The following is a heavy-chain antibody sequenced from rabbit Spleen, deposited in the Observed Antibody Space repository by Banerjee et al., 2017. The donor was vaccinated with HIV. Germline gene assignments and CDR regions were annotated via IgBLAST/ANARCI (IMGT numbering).Heavy chain of an antibody. Sequence: QQQLVESGGGLVKPGASLTVTCKASGLDLSSSYWICWVRQAPGKGLEWIACIWTGSSGSTYYASWAKGRFTISKTSSTTVTLQMTSLTAADTATYFCARGDNFYESYFKLWGQGTLVTVS. CDR3: ARGDNFYESYFKL. CDR1: GLDLSSSYW. J-gene: IGHJ4*01. CDR2: IWTGSSGST. V-gene: IGHV1S45*01. D-gene: IGHD2-1*01.